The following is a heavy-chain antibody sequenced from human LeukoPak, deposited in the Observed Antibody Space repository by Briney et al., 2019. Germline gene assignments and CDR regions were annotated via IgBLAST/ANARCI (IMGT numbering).Heavy chain of an antibody. CDR3: AKALELRYFDGKFSD. CDR2: ISGSGGST. CDR1: GFTFSSYA. Sequence: GGSLRLSCAASGFTFSSYAMSWVRQAPGKGLEWVSAISGSGGSTYYADSVKGRFTISRGNSKNTLYLQMNSLRAEDTAVYYCAKALELRYFDGKFSDWGQGTLVTVSS. V-gene: IGHV3-23*01. J-gene: IGHJ4*02. D-gene: IGHD3-9*01.